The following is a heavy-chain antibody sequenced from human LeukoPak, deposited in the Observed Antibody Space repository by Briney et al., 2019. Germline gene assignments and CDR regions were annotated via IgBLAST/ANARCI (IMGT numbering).Heavy chain of an antibody. CDR2: IYHSGST. V-gene: IGHV4-38-2*02. J-gene: IGHJ2*01. CDR1: GYSISSGYY. Sequence: PSETLSLTCTVSGYSISSGYYWGRIRQPPGKGLEWIGSIYHSGSTHYNPSLKSRVTISVDTSKNQFSLKLSSVTAADTAVYYCARDGPYGITSWYFDLWGRGTLVTVSS. CDR3: ARDGPYGITSWYFDL. D-gene: IGHD1-20*01.